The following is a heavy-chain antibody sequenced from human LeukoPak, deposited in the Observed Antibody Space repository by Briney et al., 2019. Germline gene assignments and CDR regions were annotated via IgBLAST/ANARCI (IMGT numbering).Heavy chain of an antibody. CDR2: IRSKAYGGTT. J-gene: IGHJ4*02. D-gene: IGHD3-3*01. CDR3: TREGLGTYYDFWSGYYYFDY. CDR1: GFTFGDYA. Sequence: GRSLRLSCTASGFTFGDYAMSWVRQAPGKGLEWVGFIRSKAYGGTTEYAAAVKGRFTISRDDSKSIAYLQMNSLKTEDTAVYYCTREGLGTYYDFWSGYYYFDYWGQGTLVTVSS. V-gene: IGHV3-49*04.